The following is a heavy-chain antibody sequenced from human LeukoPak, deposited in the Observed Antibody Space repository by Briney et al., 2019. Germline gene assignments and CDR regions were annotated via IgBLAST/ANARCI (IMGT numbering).Heavy chain of an antibody. D-gene: IGHD3-16*01. CDR3: ARVGLRYYYYGMDV. J-gene: IGHJ6*04. CDR2: IYAGNGNT. Sequence: ASVKVSCKASGYTFTSYAMHSVRQAPGQRLEGMGWIYAGNGNTKYSQKLQGRVTITRDTSASTAYMELSSLRSEDTAVYYCARVGLRYYYYGMDVWGKGTTVTVSS. V-gene: IGHV1-3*01. CDR1: GYTFTSYA.